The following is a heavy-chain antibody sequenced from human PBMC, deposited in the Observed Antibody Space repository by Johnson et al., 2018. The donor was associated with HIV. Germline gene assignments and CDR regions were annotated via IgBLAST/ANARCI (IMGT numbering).Heavy chain of an antibody. CDR2: ISWNSGSI. V-gene: IGHV3-66*03. Sequence: VQLVESGGGLIQPGGSLRLSCAASGFTVSSNYMSWVRQAPGKGLEWVSGISWNSGSIGYADSVKGRFTISRDNAKNSLYLQMNSLRAEDTAVYYCARDGCIAVAGPTQGCAFDIWGQGTMVTVSS. CDR3: ARDGCIAVAGPTQGCAFDI. D-gene: IGHD6-19*01. J-gene: IGHJ3*02. CDR1: GFTVSSNY.